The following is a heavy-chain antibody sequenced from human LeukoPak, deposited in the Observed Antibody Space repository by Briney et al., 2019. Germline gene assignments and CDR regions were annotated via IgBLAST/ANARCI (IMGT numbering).Heavy chain of an antibody. CDR1: GYTFTSYA. CDR3: ARSRIAVAGVVY. Sequence: ASVKVSCKASGYTFTSYAMHWVRQAPGQRLEWMGWINAGNGNTKYSQKFQGRVTITRDTSASTAYMELSSLRSEDTAVYYCARSRIAVAGVVYWGQGTLVTVSS. J-gene: IGHJ4*02. D-gene: IGHD6-19*01. CDR2: INAGNGNT. V-gene: IGHV1-3*01.